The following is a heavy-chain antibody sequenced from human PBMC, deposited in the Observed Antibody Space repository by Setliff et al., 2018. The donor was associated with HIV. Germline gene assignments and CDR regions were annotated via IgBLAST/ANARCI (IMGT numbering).Heavy chain of an antibody. CDR3: ASGYSSSSPRRDY. Sequence: GGSLRLSCAASGFTFSSYMMNWVRQAPGKGLEWVSGISDSGGSTYYADSVKGRFTISRDNSKNTLNLQMNSLRAEDTALYYCASGYSSSSPRRDYWGQGTLVTVSS. V-gene: IGHV3-23*01. CDR1: GFTFSSYM. J-gene: IGHJ4*02. CDR2: ISDSGGST. D-gene: IGHD6-6*01.